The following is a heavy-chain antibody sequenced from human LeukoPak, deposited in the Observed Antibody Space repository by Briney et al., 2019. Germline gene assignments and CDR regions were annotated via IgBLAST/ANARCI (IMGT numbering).Heavy chain of an antibody. J-gene: IGHJ6*02. CDR1: GFALSSHW. CDR2: VNRDGSET. Sequence: PGGSLRLSCAASGFALSSHWMTWVRQVPGRGPKWVANVNRDGSETYYLDSVKGRFTISRDNAKNSLYLQMNSLRAEDTAAYYCARAWGYCSSTSCYTSYYGMDVWGQGTTVTVSS. CDR3: ARAWGYCSSTSCYTSYYGMDV. D-gene: IGHD2-2*02. V-gene: IGHV3-7*01.